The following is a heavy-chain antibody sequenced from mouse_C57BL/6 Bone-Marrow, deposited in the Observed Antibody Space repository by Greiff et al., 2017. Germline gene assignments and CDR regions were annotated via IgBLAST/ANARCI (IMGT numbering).Heavy chain of an antibody. CDR2: SRNKANDYTT. J-gene: IGHJ4*01. CDR3: ARDAPPIYAMDY. CDR1: GFTFSDFY. Sequence: EVQLVESGGGLVQSGRSLRLSCATSGFTFSDFYMEWVRQAPGKGLEWIAASRNKANDYTTEYSASVKGRFIVSRDTSQSILYLQMNALRAEDTAIYYCARDAPPIYAMDYWGQGTSVTVSS. V-gene: IGHV7-1*01.